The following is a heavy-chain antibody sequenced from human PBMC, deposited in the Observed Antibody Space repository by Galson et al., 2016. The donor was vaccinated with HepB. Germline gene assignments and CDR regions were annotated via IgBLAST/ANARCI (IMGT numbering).Heavy chain of an antibody. CDR2: INGYNGYT. Sequence: SVKVSCKATGYTLTRYGISWVRQAPGQGLEWMGWINGYNGYTNYAQKVQGRVTVATDTSTNTAYMELRSLRSDDTAVYYCARVLYYHDSSNYPAHAFDLWGQGTMVTVSS. J-gene: IGHJ3*01. V-gene: IGHV1-18*01. CDR3: ARVLYYHDSSNYPAHAFDL. D-gene: IGHD3-22*01. CDR1: GYTLTRYG.